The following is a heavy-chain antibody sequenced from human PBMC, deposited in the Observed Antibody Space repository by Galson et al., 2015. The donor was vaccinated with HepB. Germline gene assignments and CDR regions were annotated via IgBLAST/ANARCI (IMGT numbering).Heavy chain of an antibody. Sequence: SLRLSCAASGFTFDDYAMHWVRQAPGKGLECVSGISWNSGSIGYADSVKGRFTISRDNAKNSLYLQMNSLRAEDTALYYCAKDGPYCSSTSCYAFDIWGQGTMVTVSS. D-gene: IGHD2-2*01. CDR1: GFTFDDYA. V-gene: IGHV3-9*01. J-gene: IGHJ3*02. CDR3: AKDGPYCSSTSCYAFDI. CDR2: ISWNSGSI.